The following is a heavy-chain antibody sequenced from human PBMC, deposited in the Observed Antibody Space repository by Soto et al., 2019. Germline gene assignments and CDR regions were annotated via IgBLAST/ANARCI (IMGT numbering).Heavy chain of an antibody. Sequence: QVQLVQSGAEVKKPGASVKVSCKASGYTFTSYGISWVRQAPGHGLEWMGWINGYNGNTNHAQKLQGRVNMSTDTSKSTAYMELRSLRSDDSAVYYCARMGDVPYYYYGMDVGGQGTTVTVSS. CDR3: ARMGDVPYYYYGMDV. V-gene: IGHV1-18*01. J-gene: IGHJ6*02. CDR1: GYTFTSYG. D-gene: IGHD3-16*01. CDR2: INGYNGNT.